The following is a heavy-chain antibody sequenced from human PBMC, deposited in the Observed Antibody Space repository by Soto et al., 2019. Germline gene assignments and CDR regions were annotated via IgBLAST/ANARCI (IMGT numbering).Heavy chain of an antibody. J-gene: IGHJ4*01. Sequence: EVQLVESGGGMVQPGGALKLSCAASGFIRGDSAVLWVRQTSGKGLEWLGRKRSGGTSYATTYAASVKGSFIISRVDSKIMAYMQMDSLETEDTAVYFCGSSASGWYFDHWGHGIQVTVTS. D-gene: IGHD6-19*01. CDR1: GFIRGDSA. CDR3: GSSASGWYFDH. CDR2: KRSGGTSYAT. V-gene: IGHV3-73*01.